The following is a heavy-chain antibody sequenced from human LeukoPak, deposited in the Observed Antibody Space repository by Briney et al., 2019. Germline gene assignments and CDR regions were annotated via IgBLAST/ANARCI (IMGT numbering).Heavy chain of an antibody. CDR3: ARVFQFYSNGFDI. CDR2: INQDGSEK. V-gene: IGHV3-7*03. D-gene: IGHD2-15*01. J-gene: IGHJ3*02. Sequence: GGSLRLSCAASGFTLSIYWMTWVRQAPGKGLEWVANINQDGSEKYSVDSVKGRFTISRDNAKSSLYLQMNSLGADDTAVYYCARVFQFYSNGFDIWGPGTMVTVSS. CDR1: GFTLSIYW.